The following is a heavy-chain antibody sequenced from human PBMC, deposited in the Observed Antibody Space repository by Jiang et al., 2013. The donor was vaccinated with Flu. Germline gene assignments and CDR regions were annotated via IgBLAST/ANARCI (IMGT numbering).Heavy chain of an antibody. CDR2: IYAGDSNT. CDR3: TRALNGNYRWDV. V-gene: IGHV5-51*03. D-gene: IGHD1-7*01. CDR1: EYRFTNYW. Sequence: GAEVKKPGESLKIPCKDSEYRFTNYWFGWVRQMPGKGLEWMGIIYAGDSNTKYSPSFRGQVTISADTSIRTAYLQWSGLKASDAAMYYCTRALNGNYRWDVWGQGTTVTVSS. J-gene: IGHJ6*02.